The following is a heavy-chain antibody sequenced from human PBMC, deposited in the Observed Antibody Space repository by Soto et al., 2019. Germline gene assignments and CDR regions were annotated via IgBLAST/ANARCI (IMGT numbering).Heavy chain of an antibody. CDR3: ARDGYDFWSGYYRYYYYMDV. J-gene: IGHJ6*03. V-gene: IGHV1-8*01. Sequence: MGWMNPNSGNTGYAQKFQGRVTMTRNTSISTAYMELSSLRSEDTAVYYCARDGYDFWSGYYRYYYYMDVWGKGTTVTVSS. CDR2: MNPNSGNT. D-gene: IGHD3-3*01.